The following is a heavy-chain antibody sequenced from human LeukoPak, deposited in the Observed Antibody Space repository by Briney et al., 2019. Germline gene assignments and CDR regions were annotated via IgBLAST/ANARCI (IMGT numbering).Heavy chain of an antibody. CDR1: GGSISSYY. CDR3: ARLGGYYDFWSGYPTNDAFDI. D-gene: IGHD3-3*01. J-gene: IGHJ3*02. CDR2: IYYSGST. V-gene: IGHV4-59*08. Sequence: RSETLSLTCTVSGGSISSYYWRWIRQPPGEGLGWIRYIYYSGSTNYHPSLKSQVTISVDTSKNQFSLKLSSVTAADTDVYYCARLGGYYDFWSGYPTNDAFDIWGQGTMVTVSS.